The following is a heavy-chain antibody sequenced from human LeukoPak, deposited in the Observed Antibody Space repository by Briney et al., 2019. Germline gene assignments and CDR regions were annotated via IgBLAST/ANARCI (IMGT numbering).Heavy chain of an antibody. J-gene: IGHJ5*02. CDR3: ARDLELERRKNPRPFDP. Sequence: ASVKVSCKASGGTFSNHAVSWVRQAPGQGLEWMGWISAYNGNTNYAQKLQGRVTMTTDTSTSTAYMELRSLRSDDTAVYYCARDLELERRKNPRPFDPWGQGTLVTVSS. CDR1: GGTFSNHA. D-gene: IGHD1-1*01. CDR2: ISAYNGNT. V-gene: IGHV1-18*01.